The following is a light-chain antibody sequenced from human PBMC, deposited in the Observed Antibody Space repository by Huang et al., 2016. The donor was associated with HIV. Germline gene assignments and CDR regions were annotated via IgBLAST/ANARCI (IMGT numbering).Light chain of an antibody. J-gene: IGKJ5*01. CDR3: QQYDNWPLT. Sequence: ERVMTQSPATLSVAPGERVTVSCRASHSVSSNLAWYQQKPGQAPRLLIHGASTRATGIPARFSGSGSGTEFTLAISSLQSEDSGVYFCQQYDNWPLTFGQGTRLEIK. CDR1: HSVSSN. CDR2: GAS. V-gene: IGKV3-15*01.